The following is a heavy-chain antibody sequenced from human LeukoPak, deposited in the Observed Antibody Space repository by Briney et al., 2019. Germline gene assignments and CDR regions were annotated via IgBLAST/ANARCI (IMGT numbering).Heavy chain of an antibody. Sequence: SETLSLTCTVSGGSISSHYWSWIRQPPGKGLEWIRYIYYSGSTNYNPSLKSRVTISVDTSKNQFSLKLSSVTAADTAVYYCARGSSVLRNWFDPWGQGTLVTVSS. CDR3: ARGSSVLRNWFDP. CDR1: GGSISSHY. V-gene: IGHV4-59*11. D-gene: IGHD4-17*01. CDR2: IYYSGST. J-gene: IGHJ5*02.